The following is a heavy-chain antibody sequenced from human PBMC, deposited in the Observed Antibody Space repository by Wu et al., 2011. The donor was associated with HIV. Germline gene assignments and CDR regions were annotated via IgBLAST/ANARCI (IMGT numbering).Heavy chain of an antibody. CDR2: MNPNSGNT. D-gene: IGHD3-22*01. V-gene: IGHV1-8*03. J-gene: IGHJ6*02. CDR1: GYTFTSYD. Sequence: QVQLVQSGAEVKKPGASVKVSCKASGYTFTSYDINWVRQATGQGLEWMGWMNPNSGNTGFSQKFQGRVALTRNTSINTAYMELRSLRSADTAVYYCARAPRDSSGYFVYYYYGLDVWGQGTTVTVSS. CDR3: ARAPRDSSGYFVYYYYGLDV.